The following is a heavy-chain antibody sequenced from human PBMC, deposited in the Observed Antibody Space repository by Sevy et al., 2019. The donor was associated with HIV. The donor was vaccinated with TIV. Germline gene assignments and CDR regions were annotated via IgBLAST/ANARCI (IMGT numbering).Heavy chain of an antibody. CDR1: GFTFRSYW. D-gene: IGHD3-16*02. CDR2: IDSDGNTA. J-gene: IGHJ4*02. V-gene: IGHV3-74*01. Sequence: GGSLRLSCAASGFTFRSYWMHWVRRAPGKGLVWVSRIDSDGNTATYADSVKGRFTISRDNSKNTLYLQMNSLRLEDTAVYSCASGKPGYSYHYDWGQGTLVTVSS. CDR3: ASGKPGYSYHYD.